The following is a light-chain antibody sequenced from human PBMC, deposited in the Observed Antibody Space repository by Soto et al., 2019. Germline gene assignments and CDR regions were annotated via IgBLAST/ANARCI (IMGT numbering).Light chain of an antibody. J-gene: IGKJ1*01. CDR2: GAS. V-gene: IGKV3-20*01. CDR3: QQYGSSPGT. CDR1: QSVSSSY. Sequence: EVVLTQSPGTVSLSQGERATLSCRASQSVSSSYLAWYQQKPGQAPRLLIYGASSRATGIPDRFSGSGSGTDFTLTISRLEPEDFAVYYCQQYGSSPGTFGQRTMVDIK.